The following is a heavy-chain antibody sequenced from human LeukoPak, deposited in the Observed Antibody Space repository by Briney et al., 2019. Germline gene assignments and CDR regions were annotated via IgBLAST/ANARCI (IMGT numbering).Heavy chain of an antibody. V-gene: IGHV4-59*01. J-gene: IGHJ6*03. D-gene: IGHD5-12*01. CDR1: GFTFSDYY. CDR3: ARASWLPQSRNYYYMDV. Sequence: GSLRLSCAASGFTFSDYYMSWIRQPPGKGLEWIGYIYYSGSTNYNPSLKSRVTISEDTSKNHFSLKLSSVTAADTAVYYCARASWLPQSRNYYYMDVWGKGTTVTISS. CDR2: IYYSGST.